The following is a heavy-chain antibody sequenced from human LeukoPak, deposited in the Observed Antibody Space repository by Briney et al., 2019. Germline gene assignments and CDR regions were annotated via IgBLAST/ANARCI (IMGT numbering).Heavy chain of an antibody. J-gene: IGHJ4*02. CDR1: SDSIITNDW. V-gene: IGHV4-4*02. CDR3: ATQGAFRNEY. Sequence: PSETLSLTCAVSSDSIITNDWWNWVRQSPGKGLEWIGEIHQGGTTHYSPSLKSRITMSMDKSKNQISLRLNSVTAADTAVYFCATQGAFRNEYWGPRTLVSVSS. CDR2: IHQGGTT. D-gene: IGHD2/OR15-2a*01.